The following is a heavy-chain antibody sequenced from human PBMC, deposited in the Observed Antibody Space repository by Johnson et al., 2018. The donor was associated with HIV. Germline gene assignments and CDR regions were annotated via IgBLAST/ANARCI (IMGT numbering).Heavy chain of an antibody. CDR3: ARGMYYYDTSGYLIRPRAFDI. CDR2: ISSSGSTI. D-gene: IGHD3-22*01. V-gene: IGHV3-11*01. Sequence: QVQLVESGGGLVKPGGSLRLSCAASGFTFSDYYMSWIRQAPGKGLAWVLYISSSGSTIYYADSVKDRFTVSSANAKNSLYLQMNSLRAEDTALYYCARGMYYYDTSGYLIRPRAFDIWGQGTVVTVS. J-gene: IGHJ3*02. CDR1: GFTFSDYY.